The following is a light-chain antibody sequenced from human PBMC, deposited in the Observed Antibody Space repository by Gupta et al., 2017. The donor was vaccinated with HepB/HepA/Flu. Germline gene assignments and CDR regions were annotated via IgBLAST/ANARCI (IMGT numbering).Light chain of an antibody. CDR3: EAWDARLNGRV. Sequence: QSVLTQPPSASGTPGQRITISCSGSSSNIGSNTVNWYQQLPGTAPKLLIYRNNQRPSGVPDRFSGSKSGTSDSLDISGLQSEDEAEYYCEAWDARLNGRVFGVGTKMTVL. CDR2: RNN. CDR1: SSNIGSNT. J-gene: IGLJ3*02. V-gene: IGLV1-44*01.